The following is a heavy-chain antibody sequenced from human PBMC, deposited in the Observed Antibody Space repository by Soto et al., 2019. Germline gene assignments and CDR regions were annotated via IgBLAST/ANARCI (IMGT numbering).Heavy chain of an antibody. CDR2: IIPIFGTA. CDR3: ARVVVVAATWYYFDY. V-gene: IGHV1-69*06. D-gene: IGHD2-15*01. J-gene: IGHJ4*02. Sequence: SVKVSCKASGGTFSSYSISWVRQAPGQGLEWMGGIIPIFGTANYAQKFQGRVTITADKSTSTAYMELSSLRSEDTAVYYCARVVVVAATWYYFDYWGQGTLVTVSS. CDR1: GGTFSSYS.